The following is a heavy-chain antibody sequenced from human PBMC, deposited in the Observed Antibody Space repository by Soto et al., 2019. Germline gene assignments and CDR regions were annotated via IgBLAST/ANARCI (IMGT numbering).Heavy chain of an antibody. Sequence: QVQLQESGPGLVKPSETLSLTCTVSGDSMTKYYWSWIRQPAGTGLEWIGRIYTSGSTHYNPSLKSRVTMSIDTSNTHFPLNLKSVTAADTAMYYCARTVGAAYYFDFWGQGALVTVSS. V-gene: IGHV4-4*07. CDR1: GDSMTKYY. J-gene: IGHJ4*02. CDR2: IYTSGST. D-gene: IGHD1-26*01. CDR3: ARTVGAAYYFDF.